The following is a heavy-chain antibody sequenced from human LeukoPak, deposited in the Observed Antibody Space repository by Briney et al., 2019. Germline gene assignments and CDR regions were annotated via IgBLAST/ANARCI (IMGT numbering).Heavy chain of an antibody. CDR1: GFTFTDYW. J-gene: IGHJ4*02. CDR3: ARGQTLTF. CDR2: INQDGSKK. Sequence: GGSLRLSCTTSGFTFTDYWITWVRQAPGKGLEWVANINQDGSKKFYVDSVKGRFTISRGNAKNALYLQMNSLRAEDTGVYFCARGQTLTFWGQGTLVTASS. V-gene: IGHV3-7*01.